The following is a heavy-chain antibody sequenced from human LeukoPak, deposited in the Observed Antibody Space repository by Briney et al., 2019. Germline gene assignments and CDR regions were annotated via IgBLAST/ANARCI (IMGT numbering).Heavy chain of an antibody. Sequence: ASVKVSCNASGCTFSSYAYCWVRHPHAQGLEWMGRIITILGIANYAQKLQGRVTITADKSTSTAYMELSSLRSEDTAVYYCARRPAYYYDSSGLNDAFDIWGQGTMVTVSS. CDR3: ARRPAYYYDSSGLNDAFDI. J-gene: IGHJ3*02. V-gene: IGHV1-69*04. D-gene: IGHD3-22*01. CDR1: GCTFSSYA. CDR2: IITILGIA.